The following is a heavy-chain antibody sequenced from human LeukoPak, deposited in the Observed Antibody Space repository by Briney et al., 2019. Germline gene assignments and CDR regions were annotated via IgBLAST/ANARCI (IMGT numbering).Heavy chain of an antibody. CDR1: GFTFSSYG. CDR3: AKGGSGWYPAFDY. CDR2: IRYDGSNK. V-gene: IGHV3-30*02. Sequence: GGSLRLSCAASGFTFSSYGMHWVRQAPGKGLEWVAFIRYDGSNKYYADSVKGRFTISRDNSKNTLYLQMNSLRAEDTAVYYCAKGGSGWYPAFDYWGQGTLVTVSS. J-gene: IGHJ4*02. D-gene: IGHD6-19*01.